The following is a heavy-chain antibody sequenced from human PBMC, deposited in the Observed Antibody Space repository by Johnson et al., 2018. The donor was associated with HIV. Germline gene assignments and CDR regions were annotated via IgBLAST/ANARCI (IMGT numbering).Heavy chain of an antibody. J-gene: IGHJ3*02. CDR3: TKALGAAPTDAFDI. V-gene: IGHV3-9*01. D-gene: IGHD3-16*01. CDR2: ISWNSGSI. Sequence: VQLVESGGGLVKPGGSLRLSCAASGFTFSDYYMSWIRQAPGKGLEWVSGISWNSGSIGYADSVKGRFTISRDNAKNSLYLQMNSLRVEDTAWYYCTKALGAAPTDAFDIWGQGTMVTVSS. CDR1: GFTFSDYY.